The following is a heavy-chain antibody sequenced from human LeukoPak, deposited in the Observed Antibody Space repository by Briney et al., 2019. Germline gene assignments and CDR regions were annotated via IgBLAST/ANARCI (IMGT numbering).Heavy chain of an antibody. V-gene: IGHV1-8*01. CDR2: MNPNSGNA. D-gene: IGHD3-3*01. J-gene: IGHJ6*03. CDR1: GYTFINYD. CDR3: ARAPGYAFWTRPYYYYYMDV. Sequence: GASVKVSCKASGYTFINYDINWVRQATGQGLEWMGWMNPNSGNAGYAQKFQGRVTMTRNTSVSTAYMELSSLRSEDTAVYYCARAPGYAFWTRPYYYYYMDVWGNGTTVTVSS.